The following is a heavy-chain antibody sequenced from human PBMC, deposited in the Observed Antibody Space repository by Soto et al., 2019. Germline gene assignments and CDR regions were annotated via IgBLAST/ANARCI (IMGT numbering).Heavy chain of an antibody. D-gene: IGHD3-3*01. CDR3: ARKEWLIGAFDY. Sequence: PGGSLRLSCAASGCTFSSYWMSWVRQAPGKGLEWVANIKQDGSEKYYVDSVKGRFTISRDNAKNSLYLQMNSLRAEDTAVYYCARKEWLIGAFDYWGQGTLVTVSS. CDR1: GCTFSSYW. V-gene: IGHV3-7*01. J-gene: IGHJ4*02. CDR2: IKQDGSEK.